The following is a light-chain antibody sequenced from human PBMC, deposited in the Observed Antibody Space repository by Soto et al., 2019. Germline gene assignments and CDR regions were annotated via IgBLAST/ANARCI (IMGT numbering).Light chain of an antibody. V-gene: IGLV2-14*01. Sequence: QSVLTQPASVSGSPGQSITISCTGTSSDVGGYDYVSWYQQYPGKAPKLMIYEVSNRPSGVSHRFSGSKSGNTASLTISGLQAEDEADYYCFSYTNKNTRGLGGGTK. J-gene: IGLJ2*01. CDR2: EVS. CDR1: SSDVGGYDY. CDR3: FSYTNKNTRG.